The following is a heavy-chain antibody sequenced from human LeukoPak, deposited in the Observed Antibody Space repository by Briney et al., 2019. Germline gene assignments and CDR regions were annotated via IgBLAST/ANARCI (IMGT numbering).Heavy chain of an antibody. V-gene: IGHV4-59*08. Sequence: SETLSLTCAVSGGSINSHYWGWIRQPPGKGLQWIGDIYYTGKINYNPSLRSRVTITLDTSKDHLSLNLASVLAADTAIYYCVRRDTGWNYFDYWGQGILVTVSS. J-gene: IGHJ4*02. CDR2: IYYTGKI. CDR1: GGSINSHY. D-gene: IGHD6-19*01. CDR3: VRRDTGWNYFDY.